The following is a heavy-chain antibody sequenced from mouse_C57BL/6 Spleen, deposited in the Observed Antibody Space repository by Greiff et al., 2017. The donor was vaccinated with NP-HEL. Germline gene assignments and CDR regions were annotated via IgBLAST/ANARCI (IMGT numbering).Heavy chain of an antibody. Sequence: QVQLKQSGAELARPGASVKLSCKASGYTFTSYGISWVKQRTGQGLEWIGEIYPRSGNTYYNEKFKGKATLTADKSSSTAYMELRSLTSEDSAVYFCARKPDYYGSSFDYWGQGTTLTVSS. CDR2: IYPRSGNT. J-gene: IGHJ2*01. CDR3: ARKPDYYGSSFDY. CDR1: GYTFTSYG. V-gene: IGHV1-81*01. D-gene: IGHD1-1*01.